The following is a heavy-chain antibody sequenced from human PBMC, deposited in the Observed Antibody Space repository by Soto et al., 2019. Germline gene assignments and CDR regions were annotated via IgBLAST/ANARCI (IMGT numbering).Heavy chain of an antibody. CDR1: GYTFTDCY. V-gene: IGHV1-2*02. Sequence: QVLLVKSGAEVKKPGASVKVSCKSSGYTFTDCYIHWVRQVPGQGLEWVGWINPKKVGINYAQKFQDRVTMTRDTSANTSYTDLSRLNFDDSAIYYCVRGQSFLYLDLWGRGTQVTVSS. J-gene: IGHJ1*01. CDR2: INPKKVGI. D-gene: IGHD1-20*01. CDR3: VRGQSFLYLDL.